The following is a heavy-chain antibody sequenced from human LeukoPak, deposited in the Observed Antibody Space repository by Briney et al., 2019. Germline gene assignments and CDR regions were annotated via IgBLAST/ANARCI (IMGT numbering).Heavy chain of an antibody. J-gene: IGHJ4*02. CDR2: ISYDGSNK. CDR1: GFTFSSYG. D-gene: IGHD3-22*01. V-gene: IGHV3-30*03. Sequence: GGSLRLSCAASGFTFSSYGMHWVRQAPGKGLEWVAVISYDGSNKYYADSVKGRFTISRDNSKNTLYLQMNSLRAEDTAVYYCAANSGSSGYYSHFDYWGQGTLVTVSS. CDR3: AANSGSSGYYSHFDY.